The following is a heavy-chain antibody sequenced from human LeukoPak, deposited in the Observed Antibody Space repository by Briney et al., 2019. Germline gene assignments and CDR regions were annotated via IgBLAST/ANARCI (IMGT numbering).Heavy chain of an antibody. Sequence: GGSLRLSCAASGFTFSSYGMHWVRQAPGKGLEWVAFIRFDGSNKYYADSVKGRFTISRDNSKNTLYLQMNSLRAEDTAVYYCSKLLGYCSGGSCYHDYWGQGTLVTVSS. CDR2: IRFDGSNK. V-gene: IGHV3-30*02. D-gene: IGHD2-15*01. J-gene: IGHJ4*02. CDR3: SKLLGYCSGGSCYHDY. CDR1: GFTFSSYG.